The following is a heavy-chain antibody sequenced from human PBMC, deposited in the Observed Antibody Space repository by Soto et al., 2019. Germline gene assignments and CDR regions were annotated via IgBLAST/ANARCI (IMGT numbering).Heavy chain of an antibody. CDR3: ARGGRDGDYYYYYGMDV. CDR1: GYTFTSYG. V-gene: IGHV1-18*01. Sequence: GASVKVSCKASGYTFTSYGISWVRQAPGQGLEWMGWISAYNGNTNYAQKLQGRVTMTTDTSTSTAYMELRSLRSDDTAVYYCARGGRDGDYYYYYGMDVWGQGTTVTVSS. J-gene: IGHJ6*02. CDR2: ISAYNGNT.